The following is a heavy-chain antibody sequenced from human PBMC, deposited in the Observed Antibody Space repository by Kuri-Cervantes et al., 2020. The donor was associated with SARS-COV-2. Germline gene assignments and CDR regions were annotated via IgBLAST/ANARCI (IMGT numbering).Heavy chain of an antibody. D-gene: IGHD4/OR15-4a*01. CDR2: LSGSGDNT. Sequence: ETLSLTCAASGFTFSNAWMNWVRQAPGKGLEWVSALSGSGDNTYYADSVKGRFTISRDNSKNTLYLQMNSLSAEDTAVYYCARESPGACYYMDVWGKGTTVTVSS. V-gene: IGHV3-23*01. CDR1: GFTFSNAW. CDR3: ARESPGACYYMDV. J-gene: IGHJ6*03.